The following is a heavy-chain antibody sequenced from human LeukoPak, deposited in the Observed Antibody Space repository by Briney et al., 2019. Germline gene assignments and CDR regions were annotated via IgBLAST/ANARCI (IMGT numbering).Heavy chain of an antibody. D-gene: IGHD2-2*01. J-gene: IGHJ5*02. V-gene: IGHV1-69*04. CDR3: AGRTSGYCSSTSCFWFDP. CDR2: IISILGIA. CDR1: GGTFSSYA. Sequence: SVKVSCKASGGTFSSYAISWVRQAPGQGLEWMGRIISILGIANYAQKFQGRVTITADKSTSTAYMELSSLRSEDTAVYYCAGRTSGYCSSTSCFWFDPWGQGTLVTVSS.